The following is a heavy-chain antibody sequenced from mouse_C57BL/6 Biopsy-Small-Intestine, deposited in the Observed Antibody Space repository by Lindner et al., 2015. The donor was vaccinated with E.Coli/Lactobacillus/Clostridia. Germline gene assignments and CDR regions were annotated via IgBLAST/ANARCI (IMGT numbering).Heavy chain of an antibody. J-gene: IGHJ3*01. V-gene: IGHV1-81*01. Sequence: VQLQESGAELARPGASVKLSCKASGYTFTSYGISWVKQRTGQGLEWIGEIYPRSGNTYYNEKFKGKATLTADKSSSTAYMELRSLTSEDSAVYFCARKPITTVVATDAYWGQGTLVTVSA. CDR2: IYPRSGNT. CDR1: GYTFTSYG. CDR3: ARKPITTVVATDAY. D-gene: IGHD1-1*01.